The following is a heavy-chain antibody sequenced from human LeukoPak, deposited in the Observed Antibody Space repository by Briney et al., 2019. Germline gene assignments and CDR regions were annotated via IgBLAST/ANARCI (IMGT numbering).Heavy chain of an antibody. J-gene: IGHJ5*02. Sequence: ASVKVPCKASGYTFTSYAIQWVRQAPGQRLEWMGWINTVNGNTKYSQKFQDRVTITRDTSASTAYMVLGSLRSEDTAVYYCARSLGGGNLVAWFDPWGPGTLVTVSS. CDR2: INTVNGNT. D-gene: IGHD4-23*01. CDR1: GYTFTSYA. CDR3: ARSLGGGNLVAWFDP. V-gene: IGHV1-3*04.